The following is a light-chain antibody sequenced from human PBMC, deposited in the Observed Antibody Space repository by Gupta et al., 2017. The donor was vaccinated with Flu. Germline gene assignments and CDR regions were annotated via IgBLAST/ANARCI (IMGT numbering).Light chain of an antibody. CDR2: GAS. CDR1: LSISNNY. Sequence: EIVLTQSPGSLSLPPGERVTVSCRASLSISNNYLAWYQQKPGQAPRLLIYGASSRATGIPDRFSGSGSGTDFTLTISRLEPEDFAVYYCQQYDSSPETFGQGTKVEIK. J-gene: IGKJ1*01. CDR3: QQYDSSPET. V-gene: IGKV3-20*01.